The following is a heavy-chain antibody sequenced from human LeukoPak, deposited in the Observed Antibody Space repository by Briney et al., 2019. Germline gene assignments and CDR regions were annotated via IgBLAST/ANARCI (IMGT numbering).Heavy chain of an antibody. J-gene: IGHJ4*02. V-gene: IGHV4-39*01. Sequence: SETLSLTCTVSGGSISSSSYYWGWIRQPPGKGLEWIGSIYYSGSTYHNPSLKSRVTISVDTSKNQFSLKLSSVTAADTAVYYCASLRRGVITHGYYFDYWGQGTLVTVPS. D-gene: IGHD3-10*01. CDR1: GGSISSSSYY. CDR2: IYYSGST. CDR3: ASLRRGVITHGYYFDY.